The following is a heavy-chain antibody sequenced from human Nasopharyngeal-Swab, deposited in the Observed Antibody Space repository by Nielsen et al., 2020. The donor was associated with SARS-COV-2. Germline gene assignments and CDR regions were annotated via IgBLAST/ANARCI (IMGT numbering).Heavy chain of an antibody. CDR3: FQTDPAFDI. CDR1: GFTFSDYY. D-gene: IGHD1-14*01. J-gene: IGHJ3*02. Sequence: GESLKISCAASGFTFSDYYMSWIRQAPGKGLEWVSYISSSGSTIYYADSVKGRFTISRDNAKNSLYLQMNSLRDEDTAVYYCFQTDPAFDIWGQGTMVTVSS. CDR2: ISSSGSTI. V-gene: IGHV3-11*04.